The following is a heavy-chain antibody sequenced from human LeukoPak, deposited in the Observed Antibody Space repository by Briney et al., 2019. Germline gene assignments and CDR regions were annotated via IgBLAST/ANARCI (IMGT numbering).Heavy chain of an antibody. Sequence: GSLRLSCAASGFTFSSYAMSWVRQAPGKGLEWVSVISGSGDSTYYAGSVKGRFTISRDNSKNTLYLQMSSLRAEDTAVFYCAKGSYIAARPLVDYWGQGTLVTVSS. CDR1: GFTFSSYA. D-gene: IGHD6-6*01. J-gene: IGHJ4*02. V-gene: IGHV3-23*01. CDR2: ISGSGDST. CDR3: AKGSYIAARPLVDY.